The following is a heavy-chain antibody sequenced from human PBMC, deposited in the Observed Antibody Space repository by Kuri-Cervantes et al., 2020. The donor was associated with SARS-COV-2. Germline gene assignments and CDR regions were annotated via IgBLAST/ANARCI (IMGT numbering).Heavy chain of an antibody. D-gene: IGHD2-15*01. Sequence: GGSLRLSCAASGFTVSSNYMSWVRQAPGRGLEWVSSISSGSDYIYYADSVKGRFSVSRDNAENSLSLQMNSLTAGDTAVYYCARDRGYCDGGGCYSTGFSFDYWGQGALVTVSS. CDR2: ISSGSDYI. CDR1: GFTVSSNY. CDR3: ARDRGYCDGGGCYSTGFSFDY. J-gene: IGHJ4*02. V-gene: IGHV3-21*01.